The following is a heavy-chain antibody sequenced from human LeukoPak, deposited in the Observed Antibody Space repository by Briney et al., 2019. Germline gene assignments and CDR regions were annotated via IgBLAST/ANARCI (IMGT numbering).Heavy chain of an antibody. D-gene: IGHD5-24*01. J-gene: IGHJ3*02. CDR2: IYSGGST. V-gene: IGHV3-66*01. Sequence: GGSLRLSCAASGFTVSSNYMSWVRQAPGKGLEWVSVIYSGGSTYYADSVKGRFTISRDNSKNTLYLQMNSLRAEDTAVYYCARTNYGYNYAFDIWGQGTMVTVSS. CDR1: GFTVSSNY. CDR3: ARTNYGYNYAFDI.